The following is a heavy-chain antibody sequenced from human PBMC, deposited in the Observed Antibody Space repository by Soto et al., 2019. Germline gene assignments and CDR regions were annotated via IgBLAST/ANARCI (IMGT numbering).Heavy chain of an antibody. Sequence: PGGSLRLSCAASGFTFSSYSMNWVRQAPGKGLEWVLFISGNSLDIYYADLVKGRFTISRDNAKNSLYLQMNSLRAEDTAVYYCARNPGYCSSPSCRIFDYWGRGTLVTVSS. CDR1: GFTFSSYS. D-gene: IGHD2-2*01. J-gene: IGHJ4*02. CDR2: ISGNSLDI. V-gene: IGHV3-21*01. CDR3: ARNPGYCSSPSCRIFDY.